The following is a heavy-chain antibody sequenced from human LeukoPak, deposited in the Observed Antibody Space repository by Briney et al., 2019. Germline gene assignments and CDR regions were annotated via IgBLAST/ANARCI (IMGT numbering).Heavy chain of an antibody. CDR3: ARDFYHFDY. CDR1: GFTFNSYA. CDR2: ISGSGDST. D-gene: IGHD2/OR15-2a*01. Sequence: GSLRLSCAASGFTFNSYAMSWVRQAPGKGLEWVSTISGSGDSTYYADSVKGRFTISGDNAKNSLYLQMNSLRAEDTAVYYCARDFYHFDYWGQGTLVTVSS. V-gene: IGHV3-23*01. J-gene: IGHJ4*02.